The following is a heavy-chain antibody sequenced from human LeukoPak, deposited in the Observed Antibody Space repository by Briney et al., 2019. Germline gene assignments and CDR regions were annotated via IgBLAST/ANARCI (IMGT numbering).Heavy chain of an antibody. Sequence: GGSLRLSCAASGFTFSDYSMNWVRQAPGKGLEWVSYITSSSSTIYYADSVKGRFTISRDNAKNSLYLQMNSLRAEDTAVYYCARQRAGHAFDIWGQGTMVTVSS. J-gene: IGHJ3*02. V-gene: IGHV3-48*04. CDR1: GFTFSDYS. CDR2: ITSSSSTI. CDR3: ARQRAGHAFDI.